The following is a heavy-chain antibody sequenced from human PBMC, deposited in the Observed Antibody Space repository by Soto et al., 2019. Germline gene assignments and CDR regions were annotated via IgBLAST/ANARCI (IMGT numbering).Heavy chain of an antibody. V-gene: IGHV3-23*01. CDR2: ISGSGGTT. Sequence: EVQLLQSGGGLVQPGGSLRLSCAASGFTFTTRAMSWVRQAPGKGLQWVSGISGSGGTTYYADSVKGRLTISRDNPKNMLYLQMNSLRDDDTAVYYCATGTQNFDYWGRGTRVTVSS. D-gene: IGHD3-10*01. J-gene: IGHJ4*02. CDR3: ATGTQNFDY. CDR1: GFTFTTRA.